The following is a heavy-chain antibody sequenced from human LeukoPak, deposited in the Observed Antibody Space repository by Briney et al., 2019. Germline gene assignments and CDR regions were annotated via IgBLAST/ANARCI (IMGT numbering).Heavy chain of an antibody. CDR1: GYTFTSYG. CDR3: ARDHGDYDYVWGSYRPSRLNYFDY. CDR2: ISPYSGNT. V-gene: IGHV1-18*01. Sequence: ASVKVSCKASGYTFTSYGVSWVRQAPGQGLEWMGWISPYSGNTNYAQKLQGRVTMTTDRSTSTANMELSSLRSEDTAVYYCARDHGDYDYVWGSYRPSRLNYFDYWGQGTLVTVSS. J-gene: IGHJ4*02. D-gene: IGHD3-16*02.